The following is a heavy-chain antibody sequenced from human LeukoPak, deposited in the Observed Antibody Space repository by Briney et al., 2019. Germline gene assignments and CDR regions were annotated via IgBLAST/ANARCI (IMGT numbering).Heavy chain of an antibody. CDR2: INVGNANT. Sequence: GASVKVSCKASGGTFSSYTISWVRQAPGQGLEWMGWINVGNANTRYSQKFQGRVTITRDTSASTAYIEMSSLRSEDTAVYYCARAYCGGDCYNDYWGQGTLVTVSS. CDR1: GGTFSSYT. D-gene: IGHD2-21*02. V-gene: IGHV1-3*01. CDR3: ARAYCGGDCYNDY. J-gene: IGHJ4*02.